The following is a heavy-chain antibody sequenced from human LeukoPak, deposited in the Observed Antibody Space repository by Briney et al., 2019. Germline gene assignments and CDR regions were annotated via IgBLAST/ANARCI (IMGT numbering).Heavy chain of an antibody. CDR1: GFTFSSYS. J-gene: IGHJ4*02. CDR2: ISSSSSTI. Sequence: GGSLRLSCAASGFTFSSYSMNWVRQAPGKGLEWVSYISSSSSTIYYADSVKGRFTISRDNAKNSLYLQMNSLRAEDTALYYCARDGSGSYYRTLGYFDYWGQGTLVTVSS. V-gene: IGHV3-48*01. D-gene: IGHD3-10*01. CDR3: ARDGSGSYYRTLGYFDY.